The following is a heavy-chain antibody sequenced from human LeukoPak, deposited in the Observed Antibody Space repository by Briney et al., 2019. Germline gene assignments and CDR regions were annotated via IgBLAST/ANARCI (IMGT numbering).Heavy chain of an antibody. D-gene: IGHD6-6*01. J-gene: IGHJ4*02. Sequence: GGSLRLSCAASGFTFSTYWMTWVRQAPGKGLEWVANIKQDGGDKYYVDSVKGRFTISRGNAKNSLYLQMNSLRAEDTAVYYCARFRYSSSAFDYWGQGTLVTVSS. V-gene: IGHV3-7*01. CDR1: GFTFSTYW. CDR2: IKQDGGDK. CDR3: ARFRYSSSAFDY.